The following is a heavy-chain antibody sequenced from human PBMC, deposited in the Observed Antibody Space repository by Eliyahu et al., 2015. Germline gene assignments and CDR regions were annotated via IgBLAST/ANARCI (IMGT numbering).Heavy chain of an antibody. D-gene: IGHD3-22*01. CDR3: AKDFYSSGYPRLDY. Sequence: XVQLVESGGGLVQPGRSLRLXCAASGFTFDDXAMHWXRQAXGKGLEWVSGISWNSGSIGYADSVKGRFTISRDNAKNSLYLQMNSLRAEDTALYYCAKDFYSSGYPRLDYWGQGTLVTVSS. V-gene: IGHV3-9*01. J-gene: IGHJ4*02. CDR2: ISWNSGSI. CDR1: GFTFDDXA.